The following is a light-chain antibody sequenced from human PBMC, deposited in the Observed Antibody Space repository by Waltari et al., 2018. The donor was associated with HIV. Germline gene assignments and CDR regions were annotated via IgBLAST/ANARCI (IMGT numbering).Light chain of an antibody. Sequence: QSVLTQPPSLSGAPGQTVPISCTGTSSNIRADYHVHWYPQLPGTAPKLLIYVNTIRPSGVPYRFSGSKSGTSASLAITGLQADDEADYYCQSYDSSLSAWVFGGVTKLTVL. CDR1: SSNIRADYH. CDR3: QSYDSSLSAWV. CDR2: VNT. V-gene: IGLV1-40*01. J-gene: IGLJ3*02.